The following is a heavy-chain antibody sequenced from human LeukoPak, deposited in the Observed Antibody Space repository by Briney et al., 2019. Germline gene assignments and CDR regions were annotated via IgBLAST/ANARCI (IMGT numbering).Heavy chain of an antibody. CDR3: TASLGITVFGVVTDY. V-gene: IGHV3-15*04. CDR2: IESSTDGGTT. J-gene: IGHJ4*02. CDR1: GPTFRNAF. D-gene: IGHD3-3*01. Sequence: GGSLRLSCAASGPTFRNAFMNGVRPAPGKGLEWVGRIESSTDGGTTDYAAPVKGRFTMSRDDSKNTLYLQMNNVKTEDTGVYYCTASLGITVFGVVTDYWGQGTLVIVSS.